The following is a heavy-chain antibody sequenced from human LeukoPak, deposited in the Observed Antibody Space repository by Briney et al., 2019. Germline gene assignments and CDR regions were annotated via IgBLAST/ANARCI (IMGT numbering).Heavy chain of an antibody. CDR3: ARVSSAIAFDY. D-gene: IGHD2-21*01. CDR2: ISSSGNSI. V-gene: IGHV3-48*03. J-gene: IGHJ4*02. CDR1: GFTFSNYE. Sequence: GGSLRLSCAGSGFTFSNYEMNWVRQAPGKGLERVSYISSSGNSINYADSVKGRFTISRDNAKNSLYLQMNSLRAEDTAVYYCARVSSAIAFDYWGQGTLVTVSS.